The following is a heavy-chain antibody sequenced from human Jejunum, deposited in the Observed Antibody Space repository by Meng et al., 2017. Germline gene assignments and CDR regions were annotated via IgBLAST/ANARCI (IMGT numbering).Heavy chain of an antibody. D-gene: IGHD6-13*01. CDR2: IHNSGST. J-gene: IGHJ3*02. CDR3: ARSRSAGTALDAFDI. Sequence: SETLSLTCIVSGGSISSYYWFWIRQPPGKGLEWIGYIHNSGSTNYNSSLKSRLTISVDRSKNQFSLTLSSVTAADTAVYYCARSRSAGTALDAFDIWGQGTMVTVSS. V-gene: IGHV4-59*01. CDR1: GGSISSYY.